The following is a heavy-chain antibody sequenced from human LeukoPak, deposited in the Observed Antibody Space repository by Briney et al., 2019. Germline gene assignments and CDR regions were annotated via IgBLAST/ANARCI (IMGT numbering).Heavy chain of an antibody. V-gene: IGHV3-23*01. CDR3: APSYSGSFDFDY. Sequence: PGGSLRLSCAASGFTFSSYSMNWVRQAPGKGLEWVSAISGSGGSTYYADSVKGRFTISRDNSKNTLYLQMNSLRAEDTAVYYCAPSYSGSFDFDYWGQGTLVTVSS. CDR1: GFTFSSYS. CDR2: ISGSGGST. D-gene: IGHD1-26*01. J-gene: IGHJ4*02.